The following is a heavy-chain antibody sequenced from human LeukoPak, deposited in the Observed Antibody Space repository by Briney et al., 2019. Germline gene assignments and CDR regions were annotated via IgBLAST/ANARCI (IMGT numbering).Heavy chain of an antibody. CDR2: ISAYNGHT. Sequence: GASVKVSCKASGYTFNSYGISWVRQAPGQGLEWMGWISAYNGHTNYAQKFQGRVTMTTDTSTSTAYMDLRSLRSDDTAVYYCASGSYCGGDCYWAFDYWGQGTLVTVSS. D-gene: IGHD2-21*02. CDR3: ASGSYCGGDCYWAFDY. J-gene: IGHJ4*02. CDR1: GYTFNSYG. V-gene: IGHV1-18*01.